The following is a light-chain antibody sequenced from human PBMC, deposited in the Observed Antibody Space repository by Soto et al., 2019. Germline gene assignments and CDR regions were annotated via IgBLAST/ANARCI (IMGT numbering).Light chain of an antibody. J-gene: IGKJ4*02. V-gene: IGKV2-28*01. CDR1: QSLLHSNGYNY. Sequence: DIVMTQSPLSLPVTPGEPASISCRSSQSLLHSNGYNYLDWYLQKPGQSPQLLIYLGSNRASGVPDRFSGSGSGTDFTLKISRVEAEDVGVYYCMQALQTPRTFGGGNKVEI. CDR3: MQALQTPRT. CDR2: LGS.